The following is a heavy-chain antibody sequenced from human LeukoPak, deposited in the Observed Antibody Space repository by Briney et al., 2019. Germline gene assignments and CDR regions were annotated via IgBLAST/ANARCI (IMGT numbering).Heavy chain of an antibody. J-gene: IGHJ3*02. V-gene: IGHV1-69*01. CDR1: GGTFSSYA. D-gene: IGHD3-3*01. CDR3: ARDRIFAGPNDAFDI. Sequence: GSSVKVSCKASGGTFSSYAISWVRQAPGQGLEWMGGIIPIFGTANYAQKFQGRVTITADESTSTAYMELSSLRSDDTAVYYCARDRIFAGPNDAFDIWGQGTMVTVSS. CDR2: IIPIFGTA.